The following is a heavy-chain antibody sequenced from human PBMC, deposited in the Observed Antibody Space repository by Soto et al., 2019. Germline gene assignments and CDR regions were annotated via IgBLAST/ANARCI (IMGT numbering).Heavy chain of an antibody. Sequence: PSETLSLTWCVSGVSISSPSWWSWARQFPGEGLEWIGEIFHTGSVNYNPSLKSRVTLSLDNSKNQFSLKLTSVTAADTAVYFCAREQICNVVKCSNWFDPWGQGTLVPVSS. CDR1: GVSISSPSW. CDR2: IFHTGSV. J-gene: IGHJ5*02. CDR3: AREQICNVVKCSNWFDP. D-gene: IGHD2-8*01. V-gene: IGHV4-4*02.